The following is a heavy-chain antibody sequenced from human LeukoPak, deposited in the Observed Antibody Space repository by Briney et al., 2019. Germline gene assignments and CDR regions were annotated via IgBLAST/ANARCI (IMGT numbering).Heavy chain of an antibody. CDR1: GFTFSNAW. CDR2: IWFDGKNQ. V-gene: IGHV3-33*08. J-gene: IGHJ4*02. Sequence: PGGSLRLSCAASGFTFSNAWMSWVRQAPGKGLEWVADIWFDGKNQHFADSVRGRFAISRDNSKNTVYLQINSLRAEDTAVYYCARVYSSEYYFDYWGQGTLVTVSS. D-gene: IGHD6-19*01. CDR3: ARVYSSEYYFDY.